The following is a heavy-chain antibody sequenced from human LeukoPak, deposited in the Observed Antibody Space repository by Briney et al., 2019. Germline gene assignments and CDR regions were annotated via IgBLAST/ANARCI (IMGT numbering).Heavy chain of an antibody. D-gene: IGHD3/OR15-3a*01. CDR3: ARGDNWTGYFGY. CDR1: GGCITGYY. Sequence: SETLSLTCTVSGGCITGYYWNWVRQPAGKGLEWIGRIYSSGSINYKPSLKSRVTMSVDTSKNRFSLRLNSVTAADTAVYYCARGDNWTGYFGYWGQGTLVTVSS. J-gene: IGHJ4*02. CDR2: IYSSGSI. V-gene: IGHV4-4*07.